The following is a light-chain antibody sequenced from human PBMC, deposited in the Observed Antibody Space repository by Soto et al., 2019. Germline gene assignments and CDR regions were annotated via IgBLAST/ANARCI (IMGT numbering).Light chain of an antibody. CDR3: QQYPTSASLT. V-gene: IGKV3-20*01. CDR2: GAS. J-gene: IGKJ3*01. Sequence: EMVLTQSPGTLSWSPGERATLSCRASQSVSSNYLAWYQQKPGQAPRLLIYGASNRANGNPDRFSGSGSGTDFHLTINGLEPEDFAVYYWQQYPTSASLTFDPGTKVDI. CDR1: QSVSSNY.